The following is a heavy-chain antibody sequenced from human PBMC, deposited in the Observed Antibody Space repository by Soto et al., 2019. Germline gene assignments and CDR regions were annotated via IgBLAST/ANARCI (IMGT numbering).Heavy chain of an antibody. D-gene: IGHD3-22*01. CDR3: ARASRSSGYRRDHFDY. CDR1: GGSISSSSYY. CDR2: IYYSGST. Sequence: SETLSLTCTVSGGSISSSSYYWSWIRHPPGKGLEWIGYIYYSGSTNYNPSLKSRVTISVDTSKNQFSLKLSSVTAADTAVYYCARASRSSGYRRDHFDYWGQGTLVTVSS. J-gene: IGHJ4*02. V-gene: IGHV4-61*01.